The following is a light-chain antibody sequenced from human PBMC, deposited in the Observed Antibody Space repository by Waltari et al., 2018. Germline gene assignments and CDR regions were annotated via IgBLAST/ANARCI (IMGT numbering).Light chain of an antibody. J-gene: IGLJ3*02. CDR2: EDT. Sequence: SYELTQPPSVSVSPGQTAKIPCSGDALTKKFNYWYRQKSGQAPVPVIYEDTRRPSGIPERISGATSGTTVTLTSSGARVEDEGDYYCYPTDIDNSGKGVFGGGTKLTVL. V-gene: IGLV3-10*01. CDR3: YPTDIDNSGKGV. CDR1: ALTKKF.